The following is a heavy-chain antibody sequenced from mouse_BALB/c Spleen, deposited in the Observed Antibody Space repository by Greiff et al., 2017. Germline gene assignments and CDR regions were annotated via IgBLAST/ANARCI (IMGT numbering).Heavy chain of an antibody. D-gene: IGHD2-1*01. J-gene: IGHJ3*01. V-gene: IGHV3-6*02. CDR1: GYSITSGYY. CDR3: ARDRGGNYVAY. CDR2: ISYDGSN. Sequence: DVKLQESGPGLVKPFQSLSLTCSVTGYSITSGYYWNWIRQFPGNKLEWMGYISYDGSNNYNPSLKNRISITRDTSKNQFFLKLNSVTTEDTATYYCARDRGGNYVAYWGQGTLVTVSA.